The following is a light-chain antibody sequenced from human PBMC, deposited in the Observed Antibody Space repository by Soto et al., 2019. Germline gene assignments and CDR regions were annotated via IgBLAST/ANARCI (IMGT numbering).Light chain of an antibody. J-gene: IGLJ2*01. V-gene: IGLV2-23*01. CDR2: EGS. Sequence: QSALTQPASVSGSPGQSITISCTGTSSDVGSYNLVSWYQQHPGKAPKLMIYEGSKRPSGVSNRFSGSKSGNTASLTISGLQAEDEADYYCCSYAGSSRVFCGGTKLTVL. CDR3: CSYAGSSRV. CDR1: SSDVGSYNL.